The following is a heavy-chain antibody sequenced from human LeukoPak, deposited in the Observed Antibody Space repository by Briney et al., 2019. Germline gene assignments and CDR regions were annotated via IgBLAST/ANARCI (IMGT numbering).Heavy chain of an antibody. CDR1: GYSFTSYW. D-gene: IGHD2-8*01. Sequence: GESLRISCKGSGYSFTSYWISWVRQMPGKGLEWMGRIDPSDSYTSYSPSFQGHVTISAHKSISTAYLQWSSLRASDTAMYYCARKDSTGSTNFEYWGQGTLVSVSS. CDR2: IDPSDSYT. CDR3: ARKDSTGSTNFEY. V-gene: IGHV5-10-1*01. J-gene: IGHJ4*02.